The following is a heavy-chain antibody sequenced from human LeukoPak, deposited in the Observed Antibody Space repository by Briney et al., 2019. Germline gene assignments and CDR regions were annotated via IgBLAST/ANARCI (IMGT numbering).Heavy chain of an antibody. CDR1: GFTFSPFS. CDR3: ARDWDQYGSGMDYMDV. Sequence: TGGSLRLSCVASGFTFSPFSMNWVRQAPGEGLEWVSCINSGSSTIYYAHSVKGRFTISRDNAKNSLYLQMNSLRAEDTAVYFCARDWDQYGSGMDYMDVWGKGTTVTVSS. D-gene: IGHD3-10*01. J-gene: IGHJ6*03. CDR2: INSGSSTI. V-gene: IGHV3-48*01.